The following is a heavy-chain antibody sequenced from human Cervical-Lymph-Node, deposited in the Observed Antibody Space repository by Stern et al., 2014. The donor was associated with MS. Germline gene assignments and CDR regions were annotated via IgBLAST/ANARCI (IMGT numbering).Heavy chain of an antibody. V-gene: IGHV3-30*06. CDR2: VSYDGFNK. Sequence: QVQLVQSGGGLVQPGRSLRLSCATSGFTFTSYGILWVRQGPGKGLEWAAGVSYDGFNKCYGDSVRGRSTSSRDKSTNTVYLQMNSLRAEDTAVYYCAKDVSANNVYGYAMDVWGQGTTVTVSS. CDR1: GFTFTSYG. CDR3: AKDVSANNVYGYAMDV. J-gene: IGHJ6*02. D-gene: IGHD5/OR15-5a*01.